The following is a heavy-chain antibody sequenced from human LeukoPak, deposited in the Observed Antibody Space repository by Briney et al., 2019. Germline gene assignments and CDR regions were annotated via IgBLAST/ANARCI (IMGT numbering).Heavy chain of an antibody. J-gene: IGHJ6*02. V-gene: IGHV3-30*18. Sequence: PGRSLRLSCAASGVTFSIYGMRWVRQAPHEGLEWVAVISYDGINKYYADSVKGRFTISRDNSKNTLYLQMNSLRAEDTAVYYCAKGPRPPITIFGVPIGYYYGMDVWGQGTTVTVSS. CDR2: ISYDGINK. CDR3: AKGPRPPITIFGVPIGYYYGMDV. D-gene: IGHD3-3*01. CDR1: GVTFSIYG.